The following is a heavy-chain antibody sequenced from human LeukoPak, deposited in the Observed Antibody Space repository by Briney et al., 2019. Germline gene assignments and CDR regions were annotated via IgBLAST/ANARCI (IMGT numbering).Heavy chain of an antibody. CDR3: AGQLRFLGYYFDY. V-gene: IGHV4-59*01. CDR1: GGSISSYY. J-gene: IGHJ4*02. D-gene: IGHD3-3*01. CDR2: IYYSGST. Sequence: PSETLSLTCTVSGGSISSYYWSWIRQPPGKGLEWIGYIYYSGSTNYNPSLKSRVTISVDTSKNQFSLKLSSVTAADTAVYYCAGQLRFLGYYFDYWGQGTLVTVSS.